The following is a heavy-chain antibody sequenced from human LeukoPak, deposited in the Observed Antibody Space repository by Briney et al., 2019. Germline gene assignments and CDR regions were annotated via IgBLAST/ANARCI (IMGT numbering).Heavy chain of an antibody. J-gene: IGHJ3*02. D-gene: IGHD3-22*01. V-gene: IGHV4-39*07. Sequence: SETLSLTCSVSGGSITSNRYYWVWIRQPPGKGLEWIGSIHHSGSTYYNPSLKSRVTISVDTSKNQFSLKLNSVTAADTAVYYCARRTYYYDSSGSGGDAFDIWGQGTMVTVSS. CDR1: GGSITSNRYY. CDR3: ARRTYYYDSSGSGGDAFDI. CDR2: IHHSGST.